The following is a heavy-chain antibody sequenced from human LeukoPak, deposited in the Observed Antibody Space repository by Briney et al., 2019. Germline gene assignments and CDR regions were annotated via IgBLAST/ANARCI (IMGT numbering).Heavy chain of an antibody. J-gene: IGHJ4*02. CDR1: GFTFSSYA. V-gene: IGHV3-30*04. Sequence: PGRSLRLSCAASGFTFSSYAMHWVRQAPGKRLEWVAFIRYDGNDKYYSGSVEGRFTISRDNPKNTLYLQMISLRVEDTSFYYCVKRGATVRRTYFFDSWGQGALVTVSS. CDR2: IRYDGNDK. CDR3: VKRGATVRRTYFFDS. D-gene: IGHD1-26*01.